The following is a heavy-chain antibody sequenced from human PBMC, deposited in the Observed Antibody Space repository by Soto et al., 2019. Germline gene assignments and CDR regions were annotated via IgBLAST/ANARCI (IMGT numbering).Heavy chain of an antibody. CDR2: IYYSGST. CDR1: GGSISSGGYY. V-gene: IGHV4-31*01. J-gene: IGHJ6*02. D-gene: IGHD2-2*01. CDR3: ARFHLADQTYYSMYV. Sequence: QVQLQESGPGLVKPSQTLSLTCTVSGGSISSGGYYWSWIRQHQGKGLEWIGYIYYSGSTYYNPSLTSLVTISVDTSKNQLPLQLSSVTAADTAVYYCARFHLADQTYYSMYVWGQGTTVTFSS.